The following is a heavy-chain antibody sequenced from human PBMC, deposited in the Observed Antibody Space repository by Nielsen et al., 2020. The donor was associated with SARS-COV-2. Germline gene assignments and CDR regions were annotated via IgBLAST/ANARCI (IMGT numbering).Heavy chain of an antibody. CDR3: AKDREYYDPSYYFDY. D-gene: IGHD3-22*01. J-gene: IGHJ4*02. CDR1: GFTFSNFG. V-gene: IGHV3-23*03. CDR2: FYRSGSSA. Sequence: GESLKISCAASGFTFSNFGMTWVRQAPGKGLEWLSSFYRSGSSADYAPSVRGRFTISRDDSKNTLYLQMNSLRAEDTAVYYCAKDREYYDPSYYFDYWGQGTLVTVSS.